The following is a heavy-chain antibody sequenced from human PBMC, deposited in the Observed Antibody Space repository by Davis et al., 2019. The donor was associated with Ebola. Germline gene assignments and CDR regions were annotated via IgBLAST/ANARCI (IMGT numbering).Heavy chain of an antibody. Sequence: AASVKVSCKASGGTFSSYAISWVRQAPGQGLEWMGGIIPIFGTANYAQKFQGRVTITADESTSTAYMELSSLRSEDTAVYYCARLRGGGRVYFQHWGQGTLVTVSS. J-gene: IGHJ1*01. CDR3: ARLRGGGRVYFQH. V-gene: IGHV1-69*13. CDR1: GGTFSSYA. D-gene: IGHD1-26*01. CDR2: IIPIFGTA.